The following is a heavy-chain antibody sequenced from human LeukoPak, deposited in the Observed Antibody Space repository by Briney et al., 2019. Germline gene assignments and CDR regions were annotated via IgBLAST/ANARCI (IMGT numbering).Heavy chain of an antibody. CDR2: INHSGST. D-gene: IGHD6-6*01. Sequence: PSETLPLTCAVYGGSFSGYYWSWIRQPPGKGLEWIGEINHSGSTNYNPSLKSRVTISVDTSKNQFSLKLSSVTAADTAAYYCARTRGAARTKYWGQGTLVTVCS. CDR1: GGSFSGYY. CDR3: ARTRGAARTKY. J-gene: IGHJ4*02. V-gene: IGHV4-34*01.